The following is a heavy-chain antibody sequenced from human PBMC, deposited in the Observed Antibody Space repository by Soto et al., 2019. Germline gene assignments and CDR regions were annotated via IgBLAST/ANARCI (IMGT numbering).Heavy chain of an antibody. CDR1: GYTLNSCG. CDR2: ISAYNGNT. V-gene: IGHV1-18*01. Sequence: GASVKVSCEASGYTLNSCGISWVRQAPGKRLEWMGWISAYNGNTNYARKLQGRVTMTTDTSTSTAYMELRSLRSDDTAVYYCARDLGYYYGSGSYCGSSCWFDPWGQGTLVTVSS. D-gene: IGHD3-10*01. J-gene: IGHJ5*02. CDR3: ARDLGYYYGSGSYCGSSCWFDP.